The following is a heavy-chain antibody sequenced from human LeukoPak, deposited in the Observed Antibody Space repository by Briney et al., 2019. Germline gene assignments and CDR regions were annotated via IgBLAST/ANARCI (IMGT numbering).Heavy chain of an antibody. CDR1: GYIFTDYY. CDR2: IIPIFDTA. CDR3: ARISLGAIWGYYYGMDV. D-gene: IGHD1-26*01. J-gene: IGHJ6*02. Sequence: GASVKVSCKTSGYIFTDYYIHWVRQAPGQGLEWMGGIIPIFDTADYAQKFQGRVTITADESTSTAYMELSSLRSEDTAVFYCARISLGAIWGYYYGMDVWGQGTTVTVSS. V-gene: IGHV1-69*13.